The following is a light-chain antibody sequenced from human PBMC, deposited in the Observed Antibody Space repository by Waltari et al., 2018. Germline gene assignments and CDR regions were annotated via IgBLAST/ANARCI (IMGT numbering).Light chain of an antibody. V-gene: IGKV4-1*01. CDR1: QSLLYNSNNKNY. CDR3: QQYYTAPYT. Sequence: DIVMTQSPDSLAVSLGEKATINCKSNQSLLYNSNNKNYLAWYQQKPGQPLKLIFYWCSSRESGVPDRFSGSGSGTDFTLTIGSLQAEDVAVYYCQQYYTAPYTFGQGTKLEIK. J-gene: IGKJ2*01. CDR2: WCS.